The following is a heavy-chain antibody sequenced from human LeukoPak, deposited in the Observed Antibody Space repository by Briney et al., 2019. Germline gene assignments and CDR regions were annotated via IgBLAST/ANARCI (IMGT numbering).Heavy chain of an antibody. V-gene: IGHV3-30*03. CDR3: ATPYGSGNKRDFDY. D-gene: IGHD3-10*01. J-gene: IGHJ4*02. CDR2: ISYDRSNN. Sequence: GVEGXXXISYDRSNNYYAASVKRRFTISRDNSTTTLYLQMNSLRAEDTAVYYCATPYGSGNKRDFDYWGQGPLVTVSS.